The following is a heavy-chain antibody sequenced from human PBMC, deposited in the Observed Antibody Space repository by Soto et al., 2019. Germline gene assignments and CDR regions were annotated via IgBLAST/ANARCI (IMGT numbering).Heavy chain of an antibody. V-gene: IGHV3-23*01. CDR3: AKDDSLEWFFPLDA. J-gene: IGHJ5*02. CDR2: ISGGGSDT. D-gene: IGHD3-3*01. Sequence: EVHLLESGGGLVQPGGSLRLSCAASGFTFRSYAMSWVRQAPGKGLEWVAGISGGGSDTYYSDSVRGCFTISRDNSKNTLYLQINSLRVEDSAVYFCAKDDSLEWFFPLDAWGQGTLVTVSS. CDR1: GFTFRSYA.